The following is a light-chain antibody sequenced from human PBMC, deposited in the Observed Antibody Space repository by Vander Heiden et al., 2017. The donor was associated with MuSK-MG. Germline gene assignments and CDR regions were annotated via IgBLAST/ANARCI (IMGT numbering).Light chain of an antibody. Sequence: SSELTPDPAVSVALGQTVRITWQGDSLRSYYESWYQQKPGQAPVLGIYGKNNRPSGIPDRFSGSSSGNTASLTITGAQAEDEDDDYCKSRDSSGNHVVFGGGTKLTVL. V-gene: IGLV3-19*01. CDR3: KSRDSSGNHVV. CDR2: GKN. J-gene: IGLJ2*01. CDR1: SLRSYY.